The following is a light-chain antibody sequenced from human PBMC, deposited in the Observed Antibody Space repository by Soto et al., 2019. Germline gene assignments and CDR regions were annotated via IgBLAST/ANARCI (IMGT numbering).Light chain of an antibody. J-gene: IGKJ1*01. CDR1: ESVSRSY. CDR2: GAS. Sequence: EIVLTQSPGTLSLSPGERATLSCRASESVSRSYLAGYQHKPGQAPRLLIFGASSRATGTPDRFSGSGSGTDFTLTISRLEPEDFAVYYCQQYGSSPPWTFGQGTKVDIK. CDR3: QQYGSSPPWT. V-gene: IGKV3-20*01.